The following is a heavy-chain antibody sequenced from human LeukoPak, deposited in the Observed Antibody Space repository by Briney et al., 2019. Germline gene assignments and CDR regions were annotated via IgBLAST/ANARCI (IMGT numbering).Heavy chain of an antibody. CDR1: GFTFSSYG. Sequence: PGGSLRLSCAASGFTFSSYGMHWVRQAPGKGLEWVAVISYDGSNKYYADSVKGRFTISRDNSKNTLYLQMNSLRAEDTAVYYCAKDHRYSDFDYWGQGTLVTVSS. V-gene: IGHV3-30*18. J-gene: IGHJ4*02. D-gene: IGHD1-1*01. CDR2: ISYDGSNK. CDR3: AKDHRYSDFDY.